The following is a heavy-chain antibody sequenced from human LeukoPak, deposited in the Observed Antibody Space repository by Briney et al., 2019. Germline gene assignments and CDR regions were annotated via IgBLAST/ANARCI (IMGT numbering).Heavy chain of an antibody. Sequence: GGSLRLSCAASGFTFSDYSMNWVRQAPGKGLEWISYVGISSGNTKYADSVKGRFTISGDSAKNSLYLQMNSLRAEDTAVYYCARRCCGSYSHYYYMDVWGKGTTVTVSS. D-gene: IGHD1-26*01. V-gene: IGHV3-48*04. CDR3: ARRCCGSYSHYYYMDV. CDR1: GFTFSDYS. J-gene: IGHJ6*03. CDR2: VGISSGNT.